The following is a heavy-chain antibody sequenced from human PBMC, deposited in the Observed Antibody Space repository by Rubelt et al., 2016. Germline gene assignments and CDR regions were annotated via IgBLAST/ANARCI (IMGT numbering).Heavy chain of an antibody. CDR2: IYYSGST. V-gene: IGHV4-39*01. Sequence: QVQLQESGPGLVKPSETLSLTCTVSGGSISSYYWGWIRQPPGKGLEWIGSIYYSGSTYYNPSLKSRVTISVDTSKNQFSLKLSSVTAADTAVYYCARLYDSSGYYAERYFDYWGQGTLVTVSS. CDR3: ARLYDSSGYYAERYFDY. CDR1: GGSISSYY. J-gene: IGHJ4*02. D-gene: IGHD3-22*01.